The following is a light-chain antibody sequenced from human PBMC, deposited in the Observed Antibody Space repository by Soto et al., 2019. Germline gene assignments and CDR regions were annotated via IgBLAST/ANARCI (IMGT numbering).Light chain of an antibody. CDR1: QSINTF. CDR2: AAS. J-gene: IGKJ1*01. V-gene: IGKV1-39*01. CDR3: QHTYNIPLT. Sequence: DIQMTQSPSSLSASVGDRVTITCRASQSINTFLNWYQQKPGKAPKLLIYAASALQSGVPSRFSGSGSGTEFTLTITSLQSEDFATYYCQHTYNIPLTFGQGTKVEIK.